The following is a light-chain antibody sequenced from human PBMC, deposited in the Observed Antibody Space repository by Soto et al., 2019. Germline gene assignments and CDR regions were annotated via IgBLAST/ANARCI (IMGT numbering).Light chain of an antibody. CDR1: SSDVGAYNY. V-gene: IGLV2-11*01. Sequence: QSALTQPRSVSGSPGQSVTISCTGTSSDVGAYNYVSWYQQHPDKAPKLMVYDVSKRPSGVPFRFSGSKSGNTASLTISGLQAEDEADYYCCSYAGSFAVFGGGTKVTVL. CDR3: CSYAGSFAV. CDR2: DVS. J-gene: IGLJ2*01.